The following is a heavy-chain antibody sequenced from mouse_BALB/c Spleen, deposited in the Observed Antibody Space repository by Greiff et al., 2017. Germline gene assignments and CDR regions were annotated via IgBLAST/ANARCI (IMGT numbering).Heavy chain of an antibody. Sequence: EVMLVESGGGLVKPGGSLKLSCAASGFAFSSYDMSWVRRTPEKRLEWVAYISSGGGSTYYPDTVKGRFTISRDNAKNTLYLQMSSLKSEDTAMYYCARELSGAMDYWGQGTSVTVSS. D-gene: IGHD2-12*01. CDR3: ARELSGAMDY. J-gene: IGHJ4*01. CDR1: GFAFSSYD. CDR2: ISSGGGST. V-gene: IGHV5-12-1*01.